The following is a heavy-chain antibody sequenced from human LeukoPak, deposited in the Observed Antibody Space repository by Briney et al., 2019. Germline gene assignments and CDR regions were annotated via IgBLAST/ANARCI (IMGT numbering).Heavy chain of an antibody. D-gene: IGHD6-13*01. Sequence: SETLSLTCTVSGGSISSYYWGWIRQPPGKGLEWIGSIYYSGSTYYNPSLKSRVTISVDTSKNQFSLKLSSVTAADTAVYYCARAPGHSSILFDYWGQGTLVTVSS. CDR3: ARAPGHSSILFDY. CDR2: IYYSGST. CDR1: GGSISSYY. V-gene: IGHV4-39*07. J-gene: IGHJ4*02.